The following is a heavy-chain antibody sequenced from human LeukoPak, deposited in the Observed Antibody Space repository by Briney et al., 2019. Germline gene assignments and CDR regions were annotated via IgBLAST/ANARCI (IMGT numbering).Heavy chain of an antibody. Sequence: ASVKVSCKASGYTFTSYGISWVRQAPGQGLEWMGWISAYNGNTNYAQKLQGRVTMTTDTSTSTAYMELRSLRSDDTAVYYCARGGPGAEILGFFNHGTLFDYWGQGALVTVSS. D-gene: IGHD1-26*01. CDR3: ARGGPGAEILGFFNHGTLFDY. V-gene: IGHV1-18*01. CDR1: GYTFTSYG. CDR2: ISAYNGNT. J-gene: IGHJ4*02.